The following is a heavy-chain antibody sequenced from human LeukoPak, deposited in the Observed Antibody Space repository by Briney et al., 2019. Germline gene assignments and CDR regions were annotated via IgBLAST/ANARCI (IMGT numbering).Heavy chain of an antibody. CDR2: IYHSGTT. CDR3: ARLPRSIVGATNFDY. D-gene: IGHD1-26*01. Sequence: SETLSLTCTVSGGSISSYYWSWIRQPPGKGLEWIGYIYHSGTTNYNPSLKSRVTISVDTSKSQFSLKLSSVTAADTAIYYCARLPRSIVGATNFDYWGQGTLVTVSS. V-gene: IGHV4-59*01. CDR1: GGSISSYY. J-gene: IGHJ4*02.